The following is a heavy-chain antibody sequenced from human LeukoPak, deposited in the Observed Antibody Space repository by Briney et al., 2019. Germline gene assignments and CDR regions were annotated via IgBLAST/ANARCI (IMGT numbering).Heavy chain of an antibody. D-gene: IGHD2-2*01. CDR1: GGTFSSYA. CDR2: IIPIFGTA. J-gene: IGHJ6*03. CDR3: ARGPPTSTSSVYYYYYYYMDV. V-gene: IGHV1-69*05. Sequence: SVKVSCKASGGTFSSYAISWVRQAPGQGLEWMGGIIPIFGTANYAQKFQGRVTITRNTSISTAYMELSSLRSEDTAVYYCARGPPTSTSSVYYYYYYYMDVWGKGTTVTVSS.